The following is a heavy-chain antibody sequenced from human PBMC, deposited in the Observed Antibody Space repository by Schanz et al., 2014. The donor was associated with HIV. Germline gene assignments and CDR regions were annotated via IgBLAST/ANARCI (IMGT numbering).Heavy chain of an antibody. V-gene: IGHV3-30*18. CDR1: GFTFRTHG. D-gene: IGHD6-13*01. CDR3: AKVGRIYSTTWIDH. CDR2: ISYDGSIK. Sequence: QVQLVESGGGVVQPGRSLRLSCAAFGFTFRTHGIHWVRQAPAKGLEWVAVISYDGSIKEYADSVKGRFAISRDNSKNTVYLQMNSLRGEDSAVYYCAKVGRIYSTTWIDHWGQGTLVTVSS. J-gene: IGHJ4*02.